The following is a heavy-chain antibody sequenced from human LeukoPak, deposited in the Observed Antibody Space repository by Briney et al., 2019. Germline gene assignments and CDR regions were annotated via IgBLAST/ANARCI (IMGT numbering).Heavy chain of an antibody. Sequence: SQTLSLTCSVSVDSISSGSYYWSWVRQPAGKGLEWIGRIFASGISDYNPSLKSRITISVDTSKRQFSLEVNSVTAADTAVYYCARGPGSYSKEAFDIWGQGTMVTVSS. V-gene: IGHV4-61*02. D-gene: IGHD3-10*01. J-gene: IGHJ3*02. CDR3: ARGPGSYSKEAFDI. CDR1: VDSISSGSYY. CDR2: IFASGIS.